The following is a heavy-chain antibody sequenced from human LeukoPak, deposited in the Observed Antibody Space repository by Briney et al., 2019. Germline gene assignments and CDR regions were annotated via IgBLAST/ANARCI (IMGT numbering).Heavy chain of an antibody. D-gene: IGHD3-3*01. Sequence: ASVKVSCKASGYTFTSYDINWVRQTTGQGLEWMGWMNPNSGNTGYAQKFQGRVTMTRTTSMSTAYMELNSLRSEDTAVYYCVRGRWSGYSYNWFDPWGQGTLVTVSS. V-gene: IGHV1-8*01. J-gene: IGHJ5*02. CDR3: VRGRWSGYSYNWFDP. CDR1: GYTFTSYD. CDR2: MNPNSGNT.